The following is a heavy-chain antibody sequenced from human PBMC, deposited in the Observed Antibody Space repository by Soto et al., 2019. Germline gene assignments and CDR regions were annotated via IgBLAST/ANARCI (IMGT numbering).Heavy chain of an antibody. D-gene: IGHD3-10*01. Sequence: GASVKVSCKASGXTFTSYGISWVRQAPGQGLEWMGWISAYNGNTNYAQKLQGRVTMTTDTSTSTAYMELRSLRSDDTAVYYCARYLRVVRGPRGMDVWGQGTTVTVSS. CDR2: ISAYNGNT. J-gene: IGHJ6*02. CDR1: GXTFTSYG. V-gene: IGHV1-18*01. CDR3: ARYLRVVRGPRGMDV.